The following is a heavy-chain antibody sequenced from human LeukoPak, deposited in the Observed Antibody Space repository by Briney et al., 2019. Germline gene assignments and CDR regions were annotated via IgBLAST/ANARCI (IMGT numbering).Heavy chain of an antibody. CDR3: AKYGSGSYGN. CDR2: INVSGGST. CDR1: GFTFSNYA. J-gene: IGHJ4*02. D-gene: IGHD3-10*01. Sequence: GGSLRLSCAASGFTFSNYAMSWVRQAPGKGLEWVSGINVSGGSTFYADSVRGRFTISRDNSKNTLYLQMNSLRAEDTAVYYCAKYGSGSYGNWGQGTLVTVSS. V-gene: IGHV3-23*01.